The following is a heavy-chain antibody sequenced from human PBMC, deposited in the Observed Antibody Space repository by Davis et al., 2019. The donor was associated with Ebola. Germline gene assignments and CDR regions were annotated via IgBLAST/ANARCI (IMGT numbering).Heavy chain of an antibody. CDR3: ASNYGF. V-gene: IGHV3-30-3*01. CDR2: ISYDGSNK. J-gene: IGHJ4*02. D-gene: IGHD3-10*01. Sequence: PGGSLRLSCAASGFTFSSYAMHWVRQAPGKGLEWVAVISYDGSNKYYADSVKGRFTISRNNSKNTLYLQMNSLRAEDTAVYYCASNYGFWGQGTLVTVSS. CDR1: GFTFSSYA.